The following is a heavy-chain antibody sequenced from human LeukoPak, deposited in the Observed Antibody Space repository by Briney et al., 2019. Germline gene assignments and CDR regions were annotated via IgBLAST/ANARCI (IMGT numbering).Heavy chain of an antibody. D-gene: IGHD5-18*01. Sequence: PSETLSLACTVSGVSMNSYYWSWIRQPPGKGLEWIGYLYHSGSANYNPSLKSRVTISVDTSKNQFYLKLSSMTAADTAFYYCARNLGYSGSHWFDHWGQGTLVTVSS. CDR2: LYHSGSA. J-gene: IGHJ5*02. CDR3: ARNLGYSGSHWFDH. CDR1: GVSMNSYY. V-gene: IGHV4-59*01.